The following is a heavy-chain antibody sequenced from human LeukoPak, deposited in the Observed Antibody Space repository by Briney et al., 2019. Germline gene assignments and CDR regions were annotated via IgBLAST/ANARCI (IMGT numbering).Heavy chain of an antibody. V-gene: IGHV3-30-3*01. J-gene: IGHJ4*02. CDR1: GFTFSSYA. D-gene: IGHD1-26*01. CDR3: AKGVVGATGDG. Sequence: GGSLRLSCAASGFTFSSYAMSWVRQAPGKGLEWVAVISYDGSNKYYADSVKGRFTISRDNSKNTLYLQMNSLRAEDTAVYYCAKGVVGATGDGWGQGTLVTVSS. CDR2: ISYDGSNK.